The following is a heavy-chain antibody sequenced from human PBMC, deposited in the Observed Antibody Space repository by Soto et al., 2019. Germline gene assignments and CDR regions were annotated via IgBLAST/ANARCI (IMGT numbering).Heavy chain of an antibody. V-gene: IGHV4-59*12. J-gene: IGHJ4*02. CDR3: TRDVGVWAGAIVTALDS. D-gene: IGHD5-18*01. CDR2: IYYSGST. CDR1: GGSISSYY. Sequence: PSETLSLTCTVSGGSISSYYWCWIRQPPGKGLEWIGYIYYSGSTNYNPSLKSRVTISVDTSKNQFSLKLSSVTAADTAVYYCTRDVGVWAGAIVTALDSWSQGTLVTVSS.